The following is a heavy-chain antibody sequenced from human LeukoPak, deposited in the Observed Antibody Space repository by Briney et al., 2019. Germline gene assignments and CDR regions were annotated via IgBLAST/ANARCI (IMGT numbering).Heavy chain of an antibody. CDR1: GFTFSSYA. CDR2: ISGSGGST. Sequence: GGSLRLSCAASGFTFSSYAMSWVRQVPGKGLEWVSAISGSGGSTYYADSVKGRFTISRDNSKNTLYLQMNSLRAEDTAVYYCAKGGEQWLVFDWFDPWGQGTLVTVSS. V-gene: IGHV3-23*01. CDR3: AKGGEQWLVFDWFDP. J-gene: IGHJ5*02. D-gene: IGHD6-19*01.